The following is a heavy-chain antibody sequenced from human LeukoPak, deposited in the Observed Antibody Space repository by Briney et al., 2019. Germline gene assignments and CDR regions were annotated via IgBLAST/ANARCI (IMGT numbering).Heavy chain of an antibody. D-gene: IGHD5-24*01. CDR2: INTDGTSP. CDR1: GCTFSSYW. V-gene: IGHV3-74*01. J-gene: IGHJ4*02. Sequence: GGSLRLSCAASGCTFSSYWMHWVLQAPGKGLVWVSRINTDGTSPSYADSVKGRFTISRDNAKNTLYLQMNSLRAEDTAVYYCARSREPGRDGDYWGQGTLVTVSS. CDR3: ARSREPGRDGDY.